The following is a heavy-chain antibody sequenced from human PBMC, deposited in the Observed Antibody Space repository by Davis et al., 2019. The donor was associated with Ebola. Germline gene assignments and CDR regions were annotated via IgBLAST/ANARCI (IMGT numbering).Heavy chain of an antibody. CDR1: GFTFSAYS. CDR3: AKTKQGLDP. CDR2: ISYDGSNK. D-gene: IGHD1/OR15-1a*01. J-gene: IGHJ5*02. V-gene: IGHV3-30*18. Sequence: GESLKISCAASGFTFSAYSMNWVRQAPGKGLEWVAVISYDGSNKYYADSVKGRFTISRDNSKNTLYLQMNSLRAEDTAVYYCAKTKQGLDPWGQGTLVTVSS.